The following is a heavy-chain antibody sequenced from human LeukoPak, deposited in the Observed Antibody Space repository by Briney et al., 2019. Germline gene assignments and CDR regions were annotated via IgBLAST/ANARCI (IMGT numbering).Heavy chain of an antibody. CDR3: ARDSPRGDFDY. CDR2: ISIHNDNT. CDR1: GYTFTNYG. V-gene: IGHV1-18*01. D-gene: IGHD3-10*01. Sequence: SVKVSCKASGYTFTNYGINWVRQAPGQGLEWMGWISIHNDNTNYAQKLQGRVTMTTDTSTSTAYMELRSLRSGDTAVYYCARDSPRGDFDYWGQGTLVTVSS. J-gene: IGHJ4*02.